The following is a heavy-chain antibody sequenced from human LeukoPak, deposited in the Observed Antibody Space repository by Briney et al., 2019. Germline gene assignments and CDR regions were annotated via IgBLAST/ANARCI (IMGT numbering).Heavy chain of an antibody. J-gene: IGHJ4*02. CDR3: ATREGHGYSSGWYPN. D-gene: IGHD6-19*01. V-gene: IGHV1-69*02. CDR2: IIPILGIA. CDR1: GGTFSSYT. Sequence: SVKVSCKASGGTFSSYTISWVRQAPGQGLEWMGKIIPILGIANYAQEFQGRVTITADKSTSTAYMELSSLRSEDTAVYYCATREGHGYSSGWYPNWGQGTLVTVSS.